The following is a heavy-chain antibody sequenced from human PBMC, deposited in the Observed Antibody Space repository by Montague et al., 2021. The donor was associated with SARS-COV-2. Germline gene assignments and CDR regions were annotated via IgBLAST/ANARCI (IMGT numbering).Heavy chain of an antibody. J-gene: IGHJ4*02. CDR2: ISYDGSNK. D-gene: IGHD2-2*01. CDR1: GFTFSSYA. Sequence: SLRLSCAASGFTFSSYAMHWVRQAPGKGLEWVAVISYDGSNKCYADSVKGRFTISRDNSKNTLYLQMNSLRAEDTAVYYCVSQLLFSFDYWGQGTLVTVSS. V-gene: IGHV3-30-3*01. CDR3: VSQLLFSFDY.